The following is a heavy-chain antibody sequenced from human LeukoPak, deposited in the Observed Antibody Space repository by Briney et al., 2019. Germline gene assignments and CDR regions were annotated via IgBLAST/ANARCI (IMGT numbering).Heavy chain of an antibody. J-gene: IGHJ4*02. CDR3: AKGTSSWHEFDY. CDR1: GFTFDDYA. V-gene: IGHV3-43D*03. CDR2: ITWDAGSM. D-gene: IGHD6-13*01. Sequence: GGSLRLSCAASGFTFDDYAMHWVRQAPGKGLEWVSLITWDAGSMYYADSVKGRFTISRDNSKNSLYLQMNSLRAEDTALYYCAKGTSSWHEFDYWGQGTLVTVSS.